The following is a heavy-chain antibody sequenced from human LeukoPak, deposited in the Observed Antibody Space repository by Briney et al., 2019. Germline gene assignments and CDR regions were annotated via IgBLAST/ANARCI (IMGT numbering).Heavy chain of an antibody. CDR3: ARDIGIFLPAAMACDY. D-gene: IGHD2-2*01. V-gene: IGHV3-30-3*01. J-gene: IGHJ4*02. Sequence: GGSLRLSCAASGFTFSSYAMHWVRQAPGKGLEWVAVISYDGSNKYYADSVKGRFIISRDNSKNTLYLQMNSLRAEDTAVYYCARDIGIFLPAAMACDYWGQGTLVTVSS. CDR2: ISYDGSNK. CDR1: GFTFSSYA.